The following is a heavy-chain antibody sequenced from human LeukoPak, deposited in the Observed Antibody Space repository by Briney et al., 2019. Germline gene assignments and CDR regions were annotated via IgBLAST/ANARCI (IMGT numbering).Heavy chain of an antibody. V-gene: IGHV3-33*01. CDR1: GFTFSSYG. D-gene: IGHD1-26*01. Sequence: GGSLRLSCAASGFTFSSYGMHWVRQAPGKGLEWVAVIWYDGSNKYYADSVKGRFTISRDNSKNTLYLQMNSLRAEDTAVYYCARGRGATDYFDYWGQGTLVTVSS. CDR3: ARGRGATDYFDY. CDR2: IWYDGSNK. J-gene: IGHJ4*02.